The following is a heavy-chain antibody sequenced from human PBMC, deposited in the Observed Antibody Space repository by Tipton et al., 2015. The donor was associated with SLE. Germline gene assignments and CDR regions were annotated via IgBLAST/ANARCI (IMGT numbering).Heavy chain of an antibody. V-gene: IGHV4-34*01. CDR3: AKAPGLERDYYYYYYMDV. CDR1: GGSFSGYY. Sequence: TLSLTCAVYGGSFSGYYWTWIRQPPGKGLEWIGEINHSGSTNFNPSLKSRVTISVDTSKNRFSLKLSSVTAADTAVYYCAKAPGLERDYYYYYYMDVWGKGTTVTVSS. CDR2: INHSGST. J-gene: IGHJ6*03. D-gene: IGHD3/OR15-3a*01.